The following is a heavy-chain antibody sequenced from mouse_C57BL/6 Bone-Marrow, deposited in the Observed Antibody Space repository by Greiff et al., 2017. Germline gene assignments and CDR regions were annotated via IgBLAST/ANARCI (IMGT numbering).Heavy chain of an antibody. J-gene: IGHJ4*01. D-gene: IGHD2-5*01. V-gene: IGHV1-55*01. CDR3: ARESNYVRYYAMDY. CDR1: GYTFTSYW. Sequence: QVQLQQPGAELVKPGASVKMSCKASGYTFTSYWITWVKQRPGQGLEWIGDIYPGSGSTNYNEKFKSKATLTVDTSSSTAYMQLSSLTSEDSAVYYCARESNYVRYYAMDYWGQGTSVTVSS. CDR2: IYPGSGST.